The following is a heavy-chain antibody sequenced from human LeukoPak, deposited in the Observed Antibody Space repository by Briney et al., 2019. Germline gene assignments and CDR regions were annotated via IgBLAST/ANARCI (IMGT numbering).Heavy chain of an antibody. CDR3: ARDKYSGYDLDY. CDR1: GFSFSNYN. CDR2: ISSSSSYI. D-gene: IGHD5-12*01. V-gene: IGHV3-21*01. J-gene: IGHJ4*02. Sequence: GGSLRLSCAASGFSFSNYNMNWVRQAPGRGLEWVSSISSSSSYIYYADSLKGRFTISRDNAKNSLYLQMNSLRAEDTAVYYCARDKYSGYDLDYWGQGTLVTVSS.